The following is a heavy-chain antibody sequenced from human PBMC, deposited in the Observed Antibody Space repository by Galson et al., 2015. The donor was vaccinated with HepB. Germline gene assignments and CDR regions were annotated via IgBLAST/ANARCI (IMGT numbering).Heavy chain of an antibody. CDR2: FECEHGGT. CDR1: GYARSELY. Sequence: SVKVSCKVSGYARSELYIHWVRQAPGHGLEWIGCFECEHGGTVHAPRFQGRVTLTDDTSTHTAYMELSSLTSDATATYYCAIDATGADFFDRWGQGTLVIV. V-gene: IGHV1-24*01. J-gene: IGHJ4*02. D-gene: IGHD1-1*01. CDR3: AIDATGADFFDR.